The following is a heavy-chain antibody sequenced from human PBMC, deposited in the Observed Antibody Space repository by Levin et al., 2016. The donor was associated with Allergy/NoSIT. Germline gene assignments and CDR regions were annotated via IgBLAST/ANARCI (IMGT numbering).Heavy chain of an antibody. CDR1: GGSISSGSYY. D-gene: IGHD3-22*01. V-gene: IGHV4-61*02. Sequence: SETLSLTCTVSGGSISSGSYYWSWIRQPAGKGLEWIGRIYTSGSTNYNPSLKSRVTISVDTSKNQFSLKLSSVTAADTAVYYCARGYYDSSAHFQHWGQGTLVTVSS. CDR2: IYTSGST. J-gene: IGHJ1*01. CDR3: ARGYYDSSAHFQH.